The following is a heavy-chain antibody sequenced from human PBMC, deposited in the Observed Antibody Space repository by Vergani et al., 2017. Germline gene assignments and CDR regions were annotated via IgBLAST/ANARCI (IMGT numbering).Heavy chain of an antibody. CDR1: GFSLSTSGVG. CDR3: ARILRSGYDFWSGYSQYNWFDP. Sequence: QITLKESGPTLVKPTQTLTLTCTFSGFSLSTSGVGVGWIRQPPGKALEWLAHIFSNDEKSYSTSLKSRLTITKDTSKNQVVLTMTNMGPVDTATYYCARILRSGYDFWSGYSQYNWFDPWGQGTLVTVSS. CDR2: IFSNDEK. V-gene: IGHV2-26*01. D-gene: IGHD3-3*01. J-gene: IGHJ5*02.